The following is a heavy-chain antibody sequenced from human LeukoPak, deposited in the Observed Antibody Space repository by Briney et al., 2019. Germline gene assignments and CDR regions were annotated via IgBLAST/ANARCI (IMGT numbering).Heavy chain of an antibody. CDR3: ARGAQFTWFDP. J-gene: IGHJ5*02. V-gene: IGHV1-8*03. CDR1: GYTFTSYD. CDR2: MDPNSGNT. D-gene: IGHD5-24*01. Sequence: ASVKVSCKASGYTFTSYDINWVRQATGQGLEWMGWMDPNSGNTGYAQKFQGRVTITRNTSISTAYMELSSLRSEDTAVYYCARGAQFTWFDPWGQGTLVTVSS.